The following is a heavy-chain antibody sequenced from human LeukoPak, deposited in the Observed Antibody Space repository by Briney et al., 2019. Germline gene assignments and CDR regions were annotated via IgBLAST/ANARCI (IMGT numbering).Heavy chain of an antibody. CDR1: GYTFTSYG. Sequence: ASVKVSCKTSGYTFTSYGIMWVRHAPGKGLEWMGWMSTYSGNANYAQKLQGRATMTTDTSTTTAYMELRSLTSDDTAVYYCARGADYKTVRYDYWGQGTLVTVSS. J-gene: IGHJ4*02. D-gene: IGHD4-11*01. CDR3: ARGADYKTVRYDY. CDR2: MSTYSGNA. V-gene: IGHV1-18*01.